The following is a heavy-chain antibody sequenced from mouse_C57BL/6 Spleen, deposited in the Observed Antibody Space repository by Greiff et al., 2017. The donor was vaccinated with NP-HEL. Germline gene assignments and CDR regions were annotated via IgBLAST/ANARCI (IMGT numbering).Heavy chain of an antibody. J-gene: IGHJ2*01. CDR2: IWSGGST. CDR3: ARNSLYYSNYPYYFDY. V-gene: IGHV2-2*01. D-gene: IGHD2-5*01. CDR1: GFSLTSYG. Sequence: QVQLKESGPGLVQPSQSLSITCTVSGFSLTSYGVHWVRQSPGKGLEWLGVIWSGGSTDYNAAFISRLSISKDNSKSQVFFKMNSLQADDTAIYYCARNSLYYSNYPYYFDYWGQGTTLTVSS.